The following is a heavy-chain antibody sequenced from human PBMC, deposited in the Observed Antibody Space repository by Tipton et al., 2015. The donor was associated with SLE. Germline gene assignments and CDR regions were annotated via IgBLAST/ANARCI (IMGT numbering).Heavy chain of an antibody. Sequence: SLRLSCAASGFTFSSYDMHWVRQATGKGLEGVSAFGTAGDPYYPGSGKGRFTISRENAKNSLYLQMNSLRAGDTAVYYCTRLYYDSSAPDYWGQGTLVAVSS. CDR1: GFTFSSYD. D-gene: IGHD3-22*01. CDR2: FGTAGDP. CDR3: TRLYYDSSAPDY. J-gene: IGHJ4*02. V-gene: IGHV3-13*05.